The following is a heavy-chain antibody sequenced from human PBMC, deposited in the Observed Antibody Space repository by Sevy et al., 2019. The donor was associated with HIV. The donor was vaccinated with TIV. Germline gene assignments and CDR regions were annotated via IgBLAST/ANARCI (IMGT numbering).Heavy chain of an antibody. D-gene: IGHD6-19*01. CDR2: IRNKAKSSTT. CDR3: AAVAADRGYFNI. J-gene: IGHJ2*01. CDR1: GFIFGDLY. Sequence: GGSLRLSCAASGFIFGDLYMDRVRQAPRKGLKWIGRIRNKAKSSTTEYAASVKGRFTITRDDSKNSLYLQMNSLKTEDTARYYCAAVAADRGYFNIWGRGTLVTVSS. V-gene: IGHV3-72*01.